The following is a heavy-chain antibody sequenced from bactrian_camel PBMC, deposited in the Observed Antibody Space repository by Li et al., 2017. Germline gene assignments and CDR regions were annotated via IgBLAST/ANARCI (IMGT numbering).Heavy chain of an antibody. CDR1: GYSIGHYC. CDR2: IDSEGSS. J-gene: IGHJ7*01. Sequence: HVQLVESGGGSVESGGSLRLSCEASGYSIGHYCMGWFRQAPGKEREELAAIDSEGSSTTVDSVKGRFTISKDTAKNAIYLQMDTLKPEDTATYYCAADQWRDGDCNPGSWDRMDLWSEGTQVTVS. V-gene: IGHV3S55*01. D-gene: IGHD3*01.